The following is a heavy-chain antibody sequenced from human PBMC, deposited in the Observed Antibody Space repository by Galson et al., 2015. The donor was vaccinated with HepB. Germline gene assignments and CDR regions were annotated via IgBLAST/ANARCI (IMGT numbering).Heavy chain of an antibody. V-gene: IGHV3-7*01. CDR2: IKQDGSEK. J-gene: IGHJ5*02. D-gene: IGHD2-2*02. Sequence: SLRLSCAASGFTFSTYWMTWVRQAPGKGLEWVANIKQDGSEKHYVDSVKGRFTISRDNAKNSLYLQMNSLRAEDTAVYYCAGDPDLSFFCTSASCYKAWFDPWGQGTPVTVSS. CDR1: GFTFSTYW. CDR3: AGDPDLSFFCTSASCYKAWFDP.